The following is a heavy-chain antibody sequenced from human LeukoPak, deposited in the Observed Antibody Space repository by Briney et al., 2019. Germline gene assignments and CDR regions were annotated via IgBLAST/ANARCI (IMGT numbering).Heavy chain of an antibody. CDR1: GXSISSYY. CDR3: ARSGSSYAVDY. V-gene: IGHV4-59*08. J-gene: IGHJ4*02. Sequence: SETLSPTCTVSGXSISSYYWSWIRQPPGKGLEWIGYIYYSGSTNYNPSLKSRVTISVDTSKNQFSLKLSSVTAADTAVYYCARSGSSYAVDYWGQGTLVTVSS. CDR2: IYYSGST. D-gene: IGHD2-2*01.